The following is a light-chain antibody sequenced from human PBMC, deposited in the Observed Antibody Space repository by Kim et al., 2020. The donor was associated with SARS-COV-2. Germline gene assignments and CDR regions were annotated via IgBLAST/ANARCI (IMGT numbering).Light chain of an antibody. V-gene: IGKV1-12*01. J-gene: IGKJ1*01. CDR2: AAS. CDR3: QQANSFPPWT. Sequence: IQMTQSPSSVSASVGDRVTITCRASQDISTWLAWYQQKPGQAPKLLIYAASSLQSGVPSRFSGSGSGTDFTLTIARLQPADSATYDCQQANSFPPWTFGQGTKVDIK. CDR1: QDISTW.